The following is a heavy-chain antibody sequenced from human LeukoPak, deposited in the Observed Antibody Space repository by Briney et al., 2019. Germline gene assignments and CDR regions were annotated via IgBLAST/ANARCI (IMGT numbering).Heavy chain of an antibody. V-gene: IGHV4-39*01. CDR3: ATRPLDSSGYFDY. Sequence: NASETLSLTCTVSGGSVNSGSYSWNSIRQPPGKGLEWIASIHYSGSTYYNPSLKRRVTISVDTSRNQFSLKLSSVTAADTAVYYCATRPLDSSGYFDYWGQGTLVTVSS. J-gene: IGHJ4*02. CDR1: GGSVNSGSYS. D-gene: IGHD3-22*01. CDR2: IHYSGST.